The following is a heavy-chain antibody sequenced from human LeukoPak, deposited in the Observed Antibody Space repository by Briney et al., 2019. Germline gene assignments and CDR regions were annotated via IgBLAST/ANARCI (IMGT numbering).Heavy chain of an antibody. CDR1: GFSFSSYW. V-gene: IGHV3-7*05. D-gene: IGHD2/OR15-2a*01. CDR2: IKQDGGDK. CDR3: ASLLFYFDY. Sequence: GGSLRLSCVASGFSFSSYWMTWVRQAPGKGLEWVAIIKQDGGDKYYVDSVKGRFTISRDNAKNSAYLQMNSLRAEDTAVYYCASLLFYFDYWGRGTLVTVSS. J-gene: IGHJ4*02.